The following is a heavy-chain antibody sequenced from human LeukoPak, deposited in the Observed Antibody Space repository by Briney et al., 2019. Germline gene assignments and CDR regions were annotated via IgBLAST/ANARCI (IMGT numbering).Heavy chain of an antibody. D-gene: IGHD3-3*01. CDR1: GYTFTSYG. V-gene: IGHV1-2*02. CDR3: ASHLEWLSY. J-gene: IGHJ4*02. CDR2: INPNSGGT. Sequence: GASVKVSCKASGYTFTSYGISRVRQAPGQGLEWMGWINPNSGGTNYAQKFQGRVTMTRDTSISTAYMELSRLRSDDTAVYYCASHLEWLSYWGQGTLVTVSS.